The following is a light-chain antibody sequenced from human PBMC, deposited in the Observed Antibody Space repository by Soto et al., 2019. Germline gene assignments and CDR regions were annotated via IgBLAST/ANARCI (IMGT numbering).Light chain of an antibody. CDR1: QTVLYSSNNKNY. V-gene: IGKV4-1*01. CDR3: QQYISLTWK. CDR2: WAS. Sequence: DIVMTQSPDSLAVSLGERTTINCKSSQTVLYSSNNKNYLAWYQQKPGQPPKLLIYWASTRESGVPARFSGSGSGTDFTLTISSLQAEDVGLYYCQQYISLTWKFGQGTKVDIK. J-gene: IGKJ1*01.